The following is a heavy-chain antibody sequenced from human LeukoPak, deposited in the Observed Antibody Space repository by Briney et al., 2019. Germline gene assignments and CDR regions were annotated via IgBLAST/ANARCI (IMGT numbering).Heavy chain of an antibody. J-gene: IGHJ4*02. Sequence: PGGSLRLSCAASGFTFSSYEMNWVRQAPGKGLEWVSYISSSGSTIYYADSVKGRFTISRENAKNSLYLQMNSLRAEDTAVYYCARGKYNYGYILDYWGQGTLVTVSS. V-gene: IGHV3-48*03. D-gene: IGHD5-18*01. CDR1: GFTFSSYE. CDR2: ISSSGSTI. CDR3: ARGKYNYGYILDY.